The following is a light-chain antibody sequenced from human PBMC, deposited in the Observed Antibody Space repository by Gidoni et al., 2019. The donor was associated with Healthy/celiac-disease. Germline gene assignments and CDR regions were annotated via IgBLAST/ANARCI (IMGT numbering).Light chain of an antibody. CDR3: QQYGSSPTWT. V-gene: IGKV3-20*01. J-gene: IGKJ1*01. CDR2: GAS. CDR1: QSVRSIY. Sequence: EIVLTQSPGTLSLSPGERATLSCRASQSVRSIYLAWYQQKPGQAPRLLIYGASSRATGIPDRFSGSGSGTDFTLTISRLEPEDFAVYYCQQYGSSPTWTFGQGTKVEIK.